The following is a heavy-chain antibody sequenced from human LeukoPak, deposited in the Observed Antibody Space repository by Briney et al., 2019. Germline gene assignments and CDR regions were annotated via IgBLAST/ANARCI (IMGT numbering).Heavy chain of an antibody. V-gene: IGHV3-23*01. CDR1: GFTLSTYA. CDR2: ISGSGGST. CDR3: AKGSCSSTSCHPAFDI. J-gene: IGHJ3*02. Sequence: GPSLRPSCAASGFTLSTYAMGWVRHPPGNGLEWVSAISGSGGSTYYADSVKGRFTISRDNSKNTLYLQMTSLRAEDTAVYYCAKGSCSSTSCHPAFDIWGQGTMVTVSS. D-gene: IGHD2-2*01.